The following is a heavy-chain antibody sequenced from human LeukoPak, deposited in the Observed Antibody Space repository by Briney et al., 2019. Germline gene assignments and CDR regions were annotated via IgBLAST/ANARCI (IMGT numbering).Heavy chain of an antibody. CDR1: GFTFISYA. CDR2: ISGSGGAT. V-gene: IGHV3-23*01. D-gene: IGHD6-19*01. J-gene: IGHJ4*02. CDR3: ATNLPSDWYTREFFDS. Sequence: GGFLRLSCAASGFTFISYAMSWVRQAPGKGLEWVSAISGSGGATHYADSVTGRFTISRDNSKNTLYLQMNSLRAEDTAVYYCATNLPSDWYTREFFDSWGQGTLVAVSS.